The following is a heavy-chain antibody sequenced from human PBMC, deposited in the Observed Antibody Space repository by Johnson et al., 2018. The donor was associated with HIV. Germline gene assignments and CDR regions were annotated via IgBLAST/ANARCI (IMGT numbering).Heavy chain of an antibody. D-gene: IGHD2-2*01. V-gene: IGHV3-33*05. CDR3: AKDQASSLNAFDI. J-gene: IGHJ3*02. CDR2: TSYDGSNK. CDR1: GFTFSSYG. Sequence: QVQLVESGGGVVQPGRSLRLSCAASGFTFSSYGMHWVRQAPGKGLEWVAVTSYDGSNKYYADSVKGRFTISRDNSKNTLYLQMNSLRAEDTAVYYCAKDQASSLNAFDIWGQGTMVTVSS.